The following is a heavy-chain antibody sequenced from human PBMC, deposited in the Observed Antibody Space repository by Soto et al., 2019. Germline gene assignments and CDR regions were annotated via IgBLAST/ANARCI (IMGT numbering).Heavy chain of an antibody. CDR2: IYYSGST. V-gene: IGHV4-59*01. Sequence: QVQLQESGPGLVKPSETLSLTCTVSGGSFIGYYWCWIRQAPGKGLEWIAKIYYSGSTSNNPSLKSRLTLSLDTSKNQFSLNLDSVTSADTAVYYCARSKYNWNYDLWGQGTVVTVSS. CDR1: GGSFIGYY. CDR3: ARSKYNWNYDL. D-gene: IGHD1-7*01. J-gene: IGHJ3*01.